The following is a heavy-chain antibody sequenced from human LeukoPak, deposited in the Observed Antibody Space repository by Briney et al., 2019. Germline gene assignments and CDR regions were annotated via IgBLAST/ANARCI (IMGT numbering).Heavy chain of an antibody. CDR1: GFTFSSYA. V-gene: IGHV3-30*04. Sequence: HPGGSLRLSCAASGFTFSSYAMHWVRQAPGKGLEWVAVISYDGNNKYYADSVKGRFTISRDNSKNTLYLQMNSLRAEDTAVYYCAKQIHGYSHQVDYWGQGTLVTVSS. CDR3: AKQIHGYSHQVDY. D-gene: IGHD5-18*01. J-gene: IGHJ4*02. CDR2: ISYDGNNK.